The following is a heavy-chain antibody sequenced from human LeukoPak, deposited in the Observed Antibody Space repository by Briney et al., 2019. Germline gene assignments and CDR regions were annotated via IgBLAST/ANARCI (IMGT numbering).Heavy chain of an antibody. CDR2: INHSGST. CDR1: GGSFSGYY. V-gene: IGHV4-34*01. J-gene: IGHJ6*03. Sequence: SETLSLTCAVYGGSFSGYYWSWIRQPPGKGLEWIGEINHSGSTNYNPSLKSRVTISVDTSKNQFSLKLSSVTAADTAVYYCARGHRDFGVVIKYYYYYYMDVWGKGTTVTVSS. CDR3: ARGHRDFGVVIKYYYYYYMDV. D-gene: IGHD3-3*01.